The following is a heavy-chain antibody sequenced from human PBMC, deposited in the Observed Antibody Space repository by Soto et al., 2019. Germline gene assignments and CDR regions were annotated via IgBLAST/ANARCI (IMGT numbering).Heavy chain of an antibody. CDR1: GFTFSSYA. D-gene: IGHD2-15*01. J-gene: IGHJ3*02. CDR3: ARGGEVVVVAAMYAFDI. CDR2: ISYDGSNK. Sequence: GGSLRLSCAASGFTFSSYAMHWVRQAPGKGLEWVAVISYDGSNKYYADSVKGRFTISRDNSKNTLYLQMNSLRAEDTAVYYCARGGEVVVVAAMYAFDIWGQGTMVTVSS. V-gene: IGHV3-30-3*01.